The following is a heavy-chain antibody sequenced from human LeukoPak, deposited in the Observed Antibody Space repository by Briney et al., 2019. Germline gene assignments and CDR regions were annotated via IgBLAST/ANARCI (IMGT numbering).Heavy chain of an antibody. Sequence: GASVKVSCKASGYTFTSYGISWVRQAPGQGLEWMGWISAYNGNTNYAQKLQGRVTMTTDTSTSTAYMELRSLRSDDTAVYYCARVYSSGWEYYYYMDVWGKGTTVTISS. J-gene: IGHJ6*03. CDR1: GYTFTSYG. CDR3: ARVYSSGWEYYYYMDV. V-gene: IGHV1-18*01. D-gene: IGHD6-19*01. CDR2: ISAYNGNT.